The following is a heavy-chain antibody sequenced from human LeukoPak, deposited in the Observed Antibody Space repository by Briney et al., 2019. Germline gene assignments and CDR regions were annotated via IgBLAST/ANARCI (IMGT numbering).Heavy chain of an antibody. J-gene: IGHJ4*02. Sequence: GGSLRLSCAASGFTFSDSWMTWVRQAPGKGLEWVANILPDGSYEHYVDSVKGRFTISRDNAKDSLYLQMNSLRAEDTAVYYCARAVKRYHEEDYWGQGTLVTVSS. CDR2: ILPDGSYE. V-gene: IGHV3-7*01. D-gene: IGHD3-16*02. CDR1: GFTFSDSW. CDR3: ARAVKRYHEEDY.